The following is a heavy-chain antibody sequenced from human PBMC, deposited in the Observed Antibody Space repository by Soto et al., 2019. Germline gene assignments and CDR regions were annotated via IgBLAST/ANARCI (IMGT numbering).Heavy chain of an antibody. V-gene: IGHV1-69*13. J-gene: IGHJ5*02. CDR3: ARDDYYDSSGYQGSWFDP. Sequence: VASVKVSCKASGGTFSSYVISWVRQAPGQGLEWMGGIIPIFGTANYAQKFQGRVTITADESTSTAYMELSSLRSEDTAVYYCARDDYYDSSGYQGSWFDPWGQGTLVTVYS. CDR1: GGTFSSYV. D-gene: IGHD3-22*01. CDR2: IIPIFGTA.